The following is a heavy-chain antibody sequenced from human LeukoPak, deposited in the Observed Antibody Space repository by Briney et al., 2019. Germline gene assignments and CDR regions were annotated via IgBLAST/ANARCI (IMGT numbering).Heavy chain of an antibody. J-gene: IGHJ4*02. CDR3: AKGSTYYYGSSAWFDY. D-gene: IGHD3-22*01. Sequence: GGSLRLSCAASGFIFDDYSMHWVRQAPGKGLEWVSGISWNSGNIVYADSVKGRFTISRDNAKNSLYLQMNSLRAEDMALYYCAKGSTYYYGSSAWFDYSGQGTLVTVSP. CDR1: GFIFDDYS. CDR2: ISWNSGNI. V-gene: IGHV3-9*03.